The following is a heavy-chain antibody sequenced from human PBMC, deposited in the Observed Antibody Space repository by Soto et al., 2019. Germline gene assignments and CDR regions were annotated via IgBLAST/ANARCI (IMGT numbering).Heavy chain of an antibody. Sequence: PSETLSLTXAVSGGSFSRGGYSWSWIRQPPGKGLEWIGCIYHSGSTYYNPSLKSRVTISVDRSKNQFSLKLNSVTAADTAVYYCATYYDFWTAFDPWGQGTLVTVSS. D-gene: IGHD3-3*01. V-gene: IGHV4-30-2*01. CDR3: ATYYDFWTAFDP. J-gene: IGHJ5*02. CDR2: IYHSGST. CDR1: GGSFSRGGYS.